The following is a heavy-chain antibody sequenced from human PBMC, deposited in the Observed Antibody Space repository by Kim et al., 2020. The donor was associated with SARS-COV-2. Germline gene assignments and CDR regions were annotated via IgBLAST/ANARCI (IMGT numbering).Heavy chain of an antibody. Sequence: TSLKTRLTISKDTSKNQVVLTMTNMDPVDTATYYCARIRGGTNYYYGMDVWGQGTTVTVSS. CDR3: ARIRGGTNYYYGMDV. J-gene: IGHJ6*02. V-gene: IGHV2-70*01. D-gene: IGHD1-1*01.